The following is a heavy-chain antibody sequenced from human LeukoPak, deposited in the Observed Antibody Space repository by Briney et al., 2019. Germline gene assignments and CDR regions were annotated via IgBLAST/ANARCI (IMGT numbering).Heavy chain of an antibody. V-gene: IGHV3-48*01. Sequence: GGSLRLSCAASGFSFSSYSMNWVRQAPGKGLEWVSHISISSNTIYYADSVRGRFTISRDNAKNSLYLQMNSLRAEDTAVYYCAGYFARTGYYGEGFDIWGQGTMVTVSS. CDR1: GFSFSSYS. D-gene: IGHD3/OR15-3a*01. J-gene: IGHJ3*02. CDR3: AGYFARTGYYGEGFDI. CDR2: ISISSNTI.